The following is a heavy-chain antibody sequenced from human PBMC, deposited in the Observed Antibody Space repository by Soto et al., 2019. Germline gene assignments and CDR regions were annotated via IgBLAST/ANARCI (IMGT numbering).Heavy chain of an antibody. CDR2: INPNGGST. J-gene: IGHJ4*02. V-gene: IGHV1-46*03. Sequence: QVQLVQPGAEVKKPWASVKFSCKASGYIFTNFYIHWVRQAPGQGLEWIGIINPNGGSTNYAQNFQGRVTMTRDTSTSTVYMDLSSLRSEDTAVYYCTRGLASGDYWGQGTLITVSS. D-gene: IGHD6-6*01. CDR3: TRGLASGDY. CDR1: GYIFTNFY.